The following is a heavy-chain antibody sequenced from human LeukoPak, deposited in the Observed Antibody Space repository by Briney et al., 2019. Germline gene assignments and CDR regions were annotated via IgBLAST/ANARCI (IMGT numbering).Heavy chain of an antibody. D-gene: IGHD3-16*01. V-gene: IGHV3-23*01. J-gene: IGHJ6*02. CDR3: AKTLKTHYYYYGMDV. Sequence: SGGSLRLSCAASGFTFSSYAMSWVRQAPGKGLEWVSAISGSGGSTYYADSVKGRFTISRDNSKNTLYLQMNSLRAEDTAVYYCAKTLKTHYYYYGMDVWGQGTTVTVSS. CDR1: GFTFSSYA. CDR2: ISGSGGST.